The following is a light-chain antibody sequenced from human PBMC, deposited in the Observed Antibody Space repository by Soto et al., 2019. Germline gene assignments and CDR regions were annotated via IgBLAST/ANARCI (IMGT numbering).Light chain of an antibody. CDR1: QSVSSY. CDR2: DAS. Sequence: EIVLTQSPATLSLSPGERATLSCRASQSVSSYLAWYQQKPGQAPRLLIYDASNRATGIPARFSGSGSGTDFTLTISSLEPEAFAVYYCQQRSNWPPRGTFGQGTKLEIK. J-gene: IGKJ2*01. CDR3: QQRSNWPPRGT. V-gene: IGKV3-11*01.